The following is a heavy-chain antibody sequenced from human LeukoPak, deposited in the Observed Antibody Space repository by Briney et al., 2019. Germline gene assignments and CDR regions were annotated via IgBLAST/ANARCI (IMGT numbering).Heavy chain of an antibody. CDR1: GGSFSGYY. V-gene: IGHV4-34*01. D-gene: IGHD3-10*01. J-gene: IGHJ6*02. Sequence: SETLSLTCAVYGGSFSGYYWSWIRQPPGKGLEWIGEINHSGSTNYNPSLKSRVTISVGTSKNQFSLKLSSVTAADTAVYYCARGRYYGSGSYYNPGYYYYGMDVRGQGTTVTVSS. CDR2: INHSGST. CDR3: ARGRYYGSGSYYNPGYYYYGMDV.